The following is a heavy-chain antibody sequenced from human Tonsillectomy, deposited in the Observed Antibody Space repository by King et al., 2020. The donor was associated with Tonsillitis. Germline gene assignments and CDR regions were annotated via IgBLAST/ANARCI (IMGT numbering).Heavy chain of an antibody. D-gene: IGHD7-27*01. J-gene: IGHJ4*02. CDR3: ARSLNGDFDYYDY. V-gene: IGHV5-51*01. CDR2: IYPGDSDT. CDR1: GYSFTNYW. Sequence: QLVQSGAEVKKPGESLKISCKGSGYSFTNYWIGWVRQMPGKGLEWMGIIYPGDSDTEYSPSFQGQVTISADKSITTAYLQWSSLKASDTAMYYCARSLNGDFDYYDYWGQGTLVTVSS.